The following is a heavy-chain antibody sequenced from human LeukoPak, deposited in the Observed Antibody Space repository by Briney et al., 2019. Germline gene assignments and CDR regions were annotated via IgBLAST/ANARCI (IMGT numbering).Heavy chain of an antibody. CDR1: GFTFNAYA. J-gene: IGHJ4*02. CDR3: AREGSIVPHQDLDS. CDR2: VSNDGRDK. Sequence: GRSLRLSCAASGFTFNAYAMHWVRQAPGKGLEWVAVVSNDGRDKHYADSVKGRFTISRDNSENTLYLQMNTLRAEDTAVYYCAREGSIVPHQDLDSWGQGTLVTVSS. V-gene: IGHV3-30*07. D-gene: IGHD2-8*01.